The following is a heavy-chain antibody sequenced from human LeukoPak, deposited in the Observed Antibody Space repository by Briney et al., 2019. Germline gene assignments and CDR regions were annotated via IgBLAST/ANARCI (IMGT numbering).Heavy chain of an antibody. CDR2: IYYSGST. CDR1: GGSFSAYY. Sequence: SETLSLTCAVYGGSFSAYYWSWIRQPPGKGLEWIGSIYYSGSTYYNPSLKSRVTISVDTSKNQFSLKLSSVTAADTAVYYCARETAVYCSSTSCYAGALGGYYFDYWGQGTLVTVSS. CDR3: ARETAVYCSSTSCYAGALGGYYFDY. V-gene: IGHV4-34*01. J-gene: IGHJ4*02. D-gene: IGHD2-2*01.